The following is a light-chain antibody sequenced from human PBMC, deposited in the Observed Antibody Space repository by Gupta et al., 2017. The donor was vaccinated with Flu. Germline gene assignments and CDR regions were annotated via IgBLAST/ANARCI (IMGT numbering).Light chain of an antibody. CDR2: AAS. J-gene: IGKJ2*01. CDR1: QSISSY. V-gene: IGKV1-39*01. Sequence: DIQMTQSPSSLSASVGDRVTITCRASQSISSYLNWYQQKPGKAPKLLIYAASSLQSGVPSRFSGSGSGTDFTLTISSLQPEDFATYYCQPSDSTPRTFGQGTKLEIK. CDR3: QPSDSTPRT.